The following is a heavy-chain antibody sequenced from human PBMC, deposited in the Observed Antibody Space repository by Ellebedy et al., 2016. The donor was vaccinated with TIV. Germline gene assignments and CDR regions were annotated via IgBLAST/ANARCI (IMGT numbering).Heavy chain of an antibody. Sequence: PGGSLRLSCAASGLTFSSYAMSWVRQAPGTGLEWGSSINGSGGSTYYADAVKGRFTISRDNSKHTLYLQMNSLRAEDTAVYYCAKAYSGPRGLDVWGQGTTVTVSS. J-gene: IGHJ6*02. V-gene: IGHV3-23*01. CDR3: AKAYSGPRGLDV. CDR2: INGSGGST. CDR1: GLTFSSYA. D-gene: IGHD1-26*01.